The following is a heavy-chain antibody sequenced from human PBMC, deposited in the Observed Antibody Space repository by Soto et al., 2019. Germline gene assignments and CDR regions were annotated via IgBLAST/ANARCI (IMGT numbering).Heavy chain of an antibody. CDR1: GGSISSYY. J-gene: IGHJ4*02. D-gene: IGHD3-16*02. Sequence: QVQLQESGPGLVKPSETLSLTCTVSGGSISSYYWSWIRQPPGKGLEWIGYIYYSGSTNYNPSLRSRVTISVDTSKSQFSLRLCSVTAADTAVYYCARGAPAYDYSWGSYRWIRDYWGQGTLVTVCS. V-gene: IGHV4-59*01. CDR2: IYYSGST. CDR3: ARGAPAYDYSWGSYRWIRDY.